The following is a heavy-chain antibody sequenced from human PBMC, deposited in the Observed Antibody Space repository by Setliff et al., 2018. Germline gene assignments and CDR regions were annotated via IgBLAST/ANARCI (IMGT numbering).Heavy chain of an antibody. D-gene: IGHD2-21*01. CDR2: IYYSGST. V-gene: IGHV4-39*01. J-gene: IGHJ3*02. CDR3: ARSVVVIAYDAFDI. CDR1: GGSISSSSYY. Sequence: PSETLSLTCTVSGGSISSSSYYWGWIRQPPGKGLEWIGSIYYSGSTYYNPSPKSRVTISVDTSKNQFSLKLSSVTAADTAVYYCARSVVVIAYDAFDIWGQGTMVTVSS.